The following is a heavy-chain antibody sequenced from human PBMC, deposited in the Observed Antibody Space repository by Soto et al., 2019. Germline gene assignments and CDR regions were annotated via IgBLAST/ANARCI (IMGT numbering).Heavy chain of an antibody. D-gene: IGHD1-26*01. CDR1: GGSISSGDYY. Sequence: SETLSLTCTVSGGSISSGDYYWSWIRQPPGKGLEWIGYIYYSGSTYYNPSLKSRVTISVDTSKNQFSLKLSSVTAADTAVYYCARARWELPFDFDYWGQGTLVTVSS. V-gene: IGHV4-30-4*02. J-gene: IGHJ4*02. CDR2: IYYSGST. CDR3: ARARWELPFDFDY.